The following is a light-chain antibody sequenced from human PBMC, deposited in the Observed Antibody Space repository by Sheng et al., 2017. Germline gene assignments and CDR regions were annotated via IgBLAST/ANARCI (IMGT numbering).Light chain of an antibody. V-gene: IGKV3-11*01. Sequence: EIVLTQSPGTLSLSPGERATLSCRASQSVSGNYLAWYQQKPGQAPRLLIYDASMRAAGIPARFSGSGSGTDFTLTISSLEPEDLAVYYCQQRNNWPPITFGPGTKVDIK. CDR1: QSVSGNY. CDR3: QQRNNWPPIT. CDR2: DAS. J-gene: IGKJ3*01.